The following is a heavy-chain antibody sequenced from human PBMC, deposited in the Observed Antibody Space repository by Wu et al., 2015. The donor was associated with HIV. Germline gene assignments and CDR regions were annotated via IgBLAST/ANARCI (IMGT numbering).Heavy chain of an antibody. Sequence: QVQLVQSGAEVKKPGASVKVSCKASGYIFTGYYIHWVRQAPGQGLEWMGWINPNSGGTNYAQKFQGRVTMTRDTSISTAYMELSRPRSEDTAVYYCARVIPYSSSWHRRGAIGFDPVGPGNPGPPSPQ. V-gene: IGHV1-2*02. CDR2: INPNSGGT. CDR1: GYIFTGYY. CDR3: ARVIPYSSSWHRRGAIGFDP. J-gene: IGHJ5*02. D-gene: IGHD6-13*01.